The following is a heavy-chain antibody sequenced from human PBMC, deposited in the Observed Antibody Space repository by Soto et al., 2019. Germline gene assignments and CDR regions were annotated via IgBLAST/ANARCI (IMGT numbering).Heavy chain of an antibody. V-gene: IGHV3-21*01. D-gene: IGHD3-16*01. J-gene: IGHJ4*02. Sequence: EVQLVESGGGLVKPGGSLRLSCEASGFIFSTANMNWVRQAPGKGLQWVSSISTTSDSIFYADSVRGRFTISRDNAKDSLYLQMNSLTAEDTAVYYCVRKYVENGTRRGRSFDYWGQGTLVTVSS. CDR1: GFIFSTAN. CDR2: ISTTSDSI. CDR3: VRKYVENGTRRGRSFDY.